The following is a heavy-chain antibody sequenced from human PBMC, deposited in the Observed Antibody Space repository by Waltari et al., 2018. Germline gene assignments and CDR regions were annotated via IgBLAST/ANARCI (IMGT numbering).Heavy chain of an antibody. CDR3: ARDRGDFWSGYFIYFDY. V-gene: IGHV1-69*13. J-gene: IGHJ4*02. CDR2: IIPCLGTA. Sequence: QVQLVQSGAEVKKPGYSVKVSCKASGGTFSSYAISWVRQAPGQGLEWMGMIIPCLGTANYAQNFQGRGTITADKSTSTAYMELSSLRSEDTAVYYCARDRGDFWSGYFIYFDYWGQGTLVTVSS. D-gene: IGHD3-3*01. CDR1: GGTFSSYA.